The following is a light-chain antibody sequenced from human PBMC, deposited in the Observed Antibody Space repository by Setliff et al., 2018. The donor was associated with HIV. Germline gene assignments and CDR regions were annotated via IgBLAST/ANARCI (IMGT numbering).Light chain of an antibody. Sequence: QSVLTQPASVSGSPGQSITISCTGTSSDVGGHNYVSWYQQHPGKAPKLIIYDVTNRPSGVSNRFSGSNSGNMASLTISGLQAEDEADYYCSSYTSNNSGVFGTGTKVTVL. CDR2: DVT. V-gene: IGLV2-14*03. J-gene: IGLJ1*01. CDR3: SSYTSNNSGV. CDR1: SSDVGGHNY.